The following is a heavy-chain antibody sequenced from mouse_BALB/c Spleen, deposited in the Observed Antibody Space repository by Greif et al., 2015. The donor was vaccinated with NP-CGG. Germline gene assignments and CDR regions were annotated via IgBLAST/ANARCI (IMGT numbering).Heavy chain of an antibody. CDR2: VNPYNGGT. CDR3: ARSRQLGLREFAY. D-gene: IGHD3-2*01. Sequence: EVQGVESGPELVKPGASVKMSCKASGYTFTDYYMDWVKQSHGESFEWIGRVNPYNGGTSYNQKFKGKATLTVDKSSSTAYMELNSLTSEDSAVYYCARSRQLGLREFAYWGQGTLVTVSA. CDR1: GYTFTDYY. J-gene: IGHJ3*01. V-gene: IGHV1-19*01.